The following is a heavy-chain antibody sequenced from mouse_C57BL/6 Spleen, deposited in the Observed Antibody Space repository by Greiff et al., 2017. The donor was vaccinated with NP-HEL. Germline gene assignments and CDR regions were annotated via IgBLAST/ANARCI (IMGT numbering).Heavy chain of an antibody. Sequence: EVKLQESGPELVKPGASVKISCKASGYSFTDYNMNWVKQSNGKSLEWIGVINPNYGTTSYNQKFKGKATLTVDQSSSTAYMQLNSLTSEDSAVYYCARENYYGSGGAMDYWGQGTSVTVSS. CDR3: ARENYYGSGGAMDY. D-gene: IGHD1-1*01. CDR2: INPNYGTT. V-gene: IGHV1-39*01. J-gene: IGHJ4*01. CDR1: GYSFTDYN.